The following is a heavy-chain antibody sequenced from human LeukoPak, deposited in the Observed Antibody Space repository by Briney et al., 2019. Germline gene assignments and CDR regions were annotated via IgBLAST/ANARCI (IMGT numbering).Heavy chain of an antibody. CDR3: ARDRGLYSGYDLSYFDY. J-gene: IGHJ4*02. Sequence: PGGSLILSCAASGFTFSSYGMHWVRQAPGKGLEWVAVTWYDGSNKYYADSVKGRFTISRDNSKNTLYLQMNSLRAEDTAVYYCARDRGLYSGYDLSYFDYWGQGTLVTVSS. D-gene: IGHD5-12*01. CDR1: GFTFSSYG. CDR2: TWYDGSNK. V-gene: IGHV3-33*01.